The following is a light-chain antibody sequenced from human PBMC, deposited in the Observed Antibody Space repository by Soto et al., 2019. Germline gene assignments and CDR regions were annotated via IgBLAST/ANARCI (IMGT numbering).Light chain of an antibody. V-gene: IGKV1-5*03. CDR1: QSISSW. CDR2: KAS. J-gene: IGKJ1*01. Sequence: DIQMTQSPSTLSASVGDRVTITCRASQSISSWLAWYQQKPGKAPKLLIYKASSLESGVPSRFSGSGSGTESTLTIRSLQPDDFATYYCQHYNSPWTFGQGTKVEIK. CDR3: QHYNSPWT.